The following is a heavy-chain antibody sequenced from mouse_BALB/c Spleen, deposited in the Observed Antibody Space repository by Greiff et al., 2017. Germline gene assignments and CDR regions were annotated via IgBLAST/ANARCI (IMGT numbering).Heavy chain of an antibody. V-gene: IGHV1-14*01. D-gene: IGHD2-3*01. J-gene: IGHJ3*01. Sequence: VQLQQSGPELVKPGASVKMSCKASGYTFTSYVMHWVKQKPGQGLEWIGYINPYNDGTKYNEKFKGKATLTSDKSSSTAYMELSSLTSEDSAVYYCARPKDGYYWWFAYWGQGTLVTVSA. CDR1: GYTFTSYV. CDR2: INPYNDGT. CDR3: ARPKDGYYWWFAY.